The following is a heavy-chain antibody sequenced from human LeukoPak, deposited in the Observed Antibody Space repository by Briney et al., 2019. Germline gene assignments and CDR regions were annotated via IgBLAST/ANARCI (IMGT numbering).Heavy chain of an antibody. Sequence: SETLSLTXTVSGGSISSYYWSWIRQPPGKGLEWIGYIYYSGSANYNPSLKSRVTISVDTSKNQFSLKLSSVTAADTAVYYCARLYYYDSSGYYPIDAFDIWGQGTMVTVSS. CDR3: ARLYYYDSSGYYPIDAFDI. CDR2: IYYSGSA. CDR1: GGSISSYY. D-gene: IGHD3-22*01. V-gene: IGHV4-59*01. J-gene: IGHJ3*02.